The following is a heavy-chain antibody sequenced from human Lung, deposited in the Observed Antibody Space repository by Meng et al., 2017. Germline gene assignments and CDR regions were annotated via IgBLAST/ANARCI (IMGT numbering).Heavy chain of an antibody. CDR2: ISHSGST. J-gene: IGHJ4*02. Sequence: SDSRLVKPSQTLSLTCYVAVGPISSGGYSWRWIRQPPGKGLEWIGYISHSGSTYYNPSLKNRVTISVDRSKNQFSLRLTSVTAADTAVYSCARSGYCRGSSCYGSFDSWGQGTLVTVSS. V-gene: IGHV4-30-2*01. CDR3: ARSGYCRGSSCYGSFDS. D-gene: IGHD2-2*03. CDR1: VGPISSGGYS.